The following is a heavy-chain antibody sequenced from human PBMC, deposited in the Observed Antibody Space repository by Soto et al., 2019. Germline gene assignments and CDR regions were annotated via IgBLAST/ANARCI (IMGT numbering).Heavy chain of an antibody. V-gene: IGHV3-72*01. CDR3: ARDLAGAPYVDL. Sequence: EGQLVESGGGLVQPGGSLRLSCAASGFIFSDQYMDWVRQAPGKGLEWVGRVRNKANSYTREYAASVKGRFTISRDDSKNPLYLQMSSLKTEDAALYYCARDLAGAPYVDLWGRGTLVTVSS. CDR2: VRNKANSYTR. J-gene: IGHJ2*01. CDR1: GFIFSDQY. D-gene: IGHD1-26*01.